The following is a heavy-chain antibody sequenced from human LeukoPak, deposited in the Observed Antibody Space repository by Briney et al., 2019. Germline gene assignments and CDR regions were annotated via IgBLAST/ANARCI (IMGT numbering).Heavy chain of an antibody. CDR2: MNYGGSS. CDR3: ARYDSDNAMLDY. D-gene: IGHD3-22*01. CDR1: GGFLSSSSSSY. V-gene: IGHV4-39*01. Sequence: SETLSLTCTVSGGFLSSSSSSYWGWIRQPPGKGLEWIGSMNYGGSSHYNPSLKSRVTISVDTSKKQFSLKLTSVTAADTAVYYCARYDSDNAMLDYWGQGTLVTVSS. J-gene: IGHJ4*02.